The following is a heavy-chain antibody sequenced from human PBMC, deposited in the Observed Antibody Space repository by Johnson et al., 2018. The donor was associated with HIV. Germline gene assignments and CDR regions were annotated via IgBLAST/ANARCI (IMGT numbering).Heavy chain of an antibody. J-gene: IGHJ3*02. Sequence: QMQLVESGGGVVQPGRSLRLSCAASGFTFSSYAMHCVRQAPGKGLEWVAVISYDGSYKYYADSVKGRLTISRDNSKNTLYLQMNSLRAEDTAVYYCAKDFWPVGARGAFDIWGQGTMVTVSS. CDR1: GFTFSSYA. V-gene: IGHV3-30*18. CDR2: ISYDGSYK. D-gene: IGHD1-26*01. CDR3: AKDFWPVGARGAFDI.